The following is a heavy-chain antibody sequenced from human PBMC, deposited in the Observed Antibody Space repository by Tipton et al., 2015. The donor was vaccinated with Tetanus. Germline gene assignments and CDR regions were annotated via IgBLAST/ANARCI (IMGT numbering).Heavy chain of an antibody. D-gene: IGHD2-21*01. CDR1: GYTFTNYG. CDR3: ARAPNRISRAYDY. CDR2: ISIYNGNT. J-gene: IGHJ4*01. V-gene: IGHV1-18*01. Sequence: QSGPEVKKPGASVKVSCKASGYTFTNYGISWVRQAPGQGLEWMGWISIYNGNTNYAEKFQGRVTMTTDTSTNTAYMEVRSLRSDDTAVYYCARAPNRISRAYDYWGRGTQITVSS.